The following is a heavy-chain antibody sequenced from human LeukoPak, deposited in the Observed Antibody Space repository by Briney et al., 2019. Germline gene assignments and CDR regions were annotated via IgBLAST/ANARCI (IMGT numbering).Heavy chain of an antibody. D-gene: IGHD6-13*01. CDR3: AKDIGSSWSSNWFDP. J-gene: IGHJ5*02. CDR2: ISWNSGSI. CDR1: GFTFDDYA. Sequence: GGSLRLSCVASGFTFDDYAMHWVRQAPGKGLEWVSSISWNSGSIGYADSVKGRFIISRDNSKSSLFLQMNSLRVEDTAFYYCAKDIGSSWSSNWFDPWGQGTLVTVSS. V-gene: IGHV3-9*01.